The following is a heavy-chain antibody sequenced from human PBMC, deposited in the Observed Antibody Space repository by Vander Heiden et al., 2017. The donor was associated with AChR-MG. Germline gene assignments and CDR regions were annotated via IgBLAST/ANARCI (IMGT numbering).Heavy chain of an antibody. CDR3: AKGCMVRGNDGMDV. Sequence: QVQLVESGGGVVQPGRSLRLSCAASGFTFSSYGMHWVRQAPGKGLEWVAVISYGGSDKYYADSVKGRFTISRDISKNTLYLQMNSLRAEDTGVYYCAKGCMVRGNDGMDVWGQGTTVTVSS. CDR1: GFTFSSYG. D-gene: IGHD3-10*01. J-gene: IGHJ6*02. V-gene: IGHV3-30*18. CDR2: ISYGGSDK.